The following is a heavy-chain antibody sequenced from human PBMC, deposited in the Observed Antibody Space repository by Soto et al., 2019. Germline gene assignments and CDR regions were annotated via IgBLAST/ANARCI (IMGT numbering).Heavy chain of an antibody. CDR3: AKDLFSMAHLFGGGYPALRAFDI. CDR2: ISGSGGST. J-gene: IGHJ3*02. CDR1: GFTFSSYA. Sequence: GGSLRLSCAASGFTFSSYAMSWVRQAPGKGLEWVSAISGSGGSTYHADSAKDRFTISRDNSKNTLYLKMNSLRAKDTAVYYCAKDLFSMAHLFGGGYPALRAFDIWGQGTMVTVSS. D-gene: IGHD5-12*01. V-gene: IGHV3-23*01.